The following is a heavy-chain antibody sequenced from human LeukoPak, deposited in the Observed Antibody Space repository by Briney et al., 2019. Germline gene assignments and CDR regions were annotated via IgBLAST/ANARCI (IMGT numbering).Heavy chain of an antibody. J-gene: IGHJ5*02. CDR1: GYSFTSYW. CDR3: ARGDSVDYGDYIGWFDP. D-gene: IGHD4-17*01. Sequence: GESLKISCKGSGYSFTSYWIGWVRQMTGKGLEWMGIIYPGDSDTRYSPSFQGQVTISADKSISTAYLQWSSLKASDTAMYYCARGDSVDYGDYIGWFDPWGQGTLVTVSS. CDR2: IYPGDSDT. V-gene: IGHV5-51*01.